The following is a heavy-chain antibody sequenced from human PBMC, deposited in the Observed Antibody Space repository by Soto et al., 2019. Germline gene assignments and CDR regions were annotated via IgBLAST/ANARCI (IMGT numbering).Heavy chain of an antibody. J-gene: IGHJ4*02. Sequence: PGGSLRLSCEASGFTFDDYMMHWVRQVPGKGLEWISLISWDGGRVDYADSIKGRFTVSRDNNKNSLYLHMHSLKTEDAAFYYCAKEGIGGSYLDYWGQGNLVTVSS. V-gene: IGHV3-43*01. D-gene: IGHD2-15*01. CDR2: ISWDGGRV. CDR1: GFTFDDYM. CDR3: AKEGIGGSYLDY.